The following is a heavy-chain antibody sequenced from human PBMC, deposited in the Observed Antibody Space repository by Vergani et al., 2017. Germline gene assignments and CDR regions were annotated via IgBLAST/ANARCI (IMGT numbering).Heavy chain of an antibody. V-gene: IGHV1-46*03. CDR2: INPSGGHT. J-gene: IGHJ4*02. Sequence: QVQVVQSGAAVKKSGASVKVSCKTSGYTFSNYYMHWVRQAPGQGLEWMGIINPSGGHTNYAQKFQGRVTMTRDTSTSTVYMELSSLRSGDTAIYYCARGDYGILTGYRYWGQGALVTVSA. CDR3: ARGDYGILTGYRY. D-gene: IGHD3-9*01. CDR1: GYTFSNYY.